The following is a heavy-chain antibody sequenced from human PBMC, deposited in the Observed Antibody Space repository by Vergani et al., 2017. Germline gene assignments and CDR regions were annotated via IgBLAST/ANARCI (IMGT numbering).Heavy chain of an antibody. J-gene: IGHJ3*02. Sequence: QLQLQESGPGLVKPSETLSLTCTVSGGSISSYYWSWIRQPPGKGLEWIGYIYYSGSTNYNPSLKSRVTISVDTSKNQVSLKLSSVTAADTAVYYCARDLKYCSGGSCYNDAFDIWGQGTMVTVSS. CDR2: IYYSGST. D-gene: IGHD2-15*01. V-gene: IGHV4-59*01. CDR1: GGSISSYY. CDR3: ARDLKYCSGGSCYNDAFDI.